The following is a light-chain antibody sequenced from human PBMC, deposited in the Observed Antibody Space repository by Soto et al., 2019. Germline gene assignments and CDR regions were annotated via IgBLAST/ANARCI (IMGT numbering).Light chain of an antibody. J-gene: IGKJ5*01. CDR3: QHYGASPIT. CDR2: GAS. V-gene: IGKV3-20*01. CDR1: QSVGYN. Sequence: EIVLTQSPGSLSLSPGERATLSCMASQSVGYNMAWYQQKPGQPPKLLIFGASNRATDIPARFSGGGSGTDFTLTISRLEPDDFALYYCQHYGASPITFGQGTRLEIK.